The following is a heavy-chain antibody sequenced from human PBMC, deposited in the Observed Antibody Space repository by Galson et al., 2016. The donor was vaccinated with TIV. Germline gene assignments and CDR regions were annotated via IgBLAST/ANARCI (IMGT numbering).Heavy chain of an antibody. D-gene: IGHD3-3*01. V-gene: IGHV1-3*01. CDR1: GYTFTKYA. CDR3: ARFCSGESCSSVNGFDI. Sequence: SVKVSCKASGYTFTKYALHWLRQAPGQRLEWMGWVSGGSGNTKYSQKFQGKVSLTRDSSANTAYMALSSQRSEDTAVYYCARFCSGESCSSVNGFDIWGQGTKVFVSS. CDR2: VSGGSGNT. J-gene: IGHJ3*02.